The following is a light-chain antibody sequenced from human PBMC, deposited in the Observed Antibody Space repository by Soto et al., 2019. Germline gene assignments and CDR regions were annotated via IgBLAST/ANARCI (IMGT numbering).Light chain of an antibody. Sequence: QSALTQPPSVSGSPGQSITISCTGTSSNVGGYNYVSWYQQHPGKASKLMIYEVSNPPSWVSNRCSGSTFGNTASQTISWPKAEDEDDYYCPSYTSSSTLVFGTGTKLTVL. CDR1: SSNVGGYNY. CDR2: EVS. V-gene: IGLV2-14*01. CDR3: PSYTSSSTLV. J-gene: IGLJ1*01.